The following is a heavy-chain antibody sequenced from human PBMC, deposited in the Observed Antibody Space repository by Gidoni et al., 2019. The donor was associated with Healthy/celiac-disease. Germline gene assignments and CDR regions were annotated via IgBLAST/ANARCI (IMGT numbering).Heavy chain of an antibody. V-gene: IGHV4-61*02. Sequence: QVQLQESGPGLVKPSQTLSLTCTVSGGSISSGRYYWSWIRQPAGKGLEWIGRIYTSGSTNYNPSLKSRVTISVDTSKNQFSLKLSSVTAADTAVYYCARSWDEATAIRGYYYYYYGMDVWGQGTTVTVSS. CDR3: ARSWDEATAIRGYYYYYYGMDV. CDR1: GGSISSGRYY. CDR2: IYTSGST. J-gene: IGHJ6*02. D-gene: IGHD2-2*02.